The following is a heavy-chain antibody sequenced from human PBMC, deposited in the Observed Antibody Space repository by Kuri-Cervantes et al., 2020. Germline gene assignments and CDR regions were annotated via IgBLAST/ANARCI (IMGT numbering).Heavy chain of an antibody. CDR2: INHRGST. CDR3: ARINKRDRTTPRTTLGIKDAFDI. CDR1: GGSFRGYY. Sequence: GSLRLSCAVYGGSFRGYYWSWIRQPPGKGLEWIGEINHRGSTNYNPSPKSRVTISVDTSKNQFSLKLSSVTAADTSVYYCARINKRDRTTPRTTLGIKDAFDIWGQGTMVTVSS. J-gene: IGHJ3*02. V-gene: IGHV4-34*01. D-gene: IGHD2/OR15-2a*01.